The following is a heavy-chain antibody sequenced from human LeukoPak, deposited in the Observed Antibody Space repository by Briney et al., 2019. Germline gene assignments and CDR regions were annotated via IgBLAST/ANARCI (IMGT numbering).Heavy chain of an antibody. D-gene: IGHD3-3*01. V-gene: IGHV3-9*01. Sequence: GGSLRLSCAASGFTFDDYAMNWVRQPPGKGLEWVSGISWNSGSIGYADSVKGRFTISRDNAKNSLYLQMNSLRAEDTALYYCAKGSLEWLLYEGSFDYWGQGTLVTVSS. CDR1: GFTFDDYA. CDR3: AKGSLEWLLYEGSFDY. CDR2: ISWNSGSI. J-gene: IGHJ4*02.